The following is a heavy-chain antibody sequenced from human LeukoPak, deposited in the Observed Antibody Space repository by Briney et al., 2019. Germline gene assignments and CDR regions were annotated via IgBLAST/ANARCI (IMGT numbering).Heavy chain of an antibody. V-gene: IGHV4-38-2*02. D-gene: IGHD3-10*01. J-gene: IGHJ6*03. Sequence: SETLSLTCTVSGYSISSGYYWGWIRQPPGKGLEWIGSIYHSGRTFYNPSLKSRVTISVDTSKNQFSLKLSSVTAADTAVYYCARDRGYYYYYYMDVWGKGTTVTVSS. CDR3: ARDRGYYYYYYMDV. CDR2: IYHSGRT. CDR1: GYSISSGYY.